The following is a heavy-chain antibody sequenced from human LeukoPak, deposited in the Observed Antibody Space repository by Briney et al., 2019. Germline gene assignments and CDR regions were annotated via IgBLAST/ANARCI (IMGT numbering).Heavy chain of an antibody. CDR1: GFTFDDYA. Sequence: GRSLRLSCAASGFTFDDYAMHWVRQAPGKGQEWVSGISWNSGSIGYADSVKGRFTISRDNAKNSLYLQMNSLRAEDTALYYCAKDHSPTGYSSGCNDYWGQGTLVTVSS. CDR3: AKDHSPTGYSSGCNDY. J-gene: IGHJ4*02. V-gene: IGHV3-9*01. D-gene: IGHD6-19*01. CDR2: ISWNSGSI.